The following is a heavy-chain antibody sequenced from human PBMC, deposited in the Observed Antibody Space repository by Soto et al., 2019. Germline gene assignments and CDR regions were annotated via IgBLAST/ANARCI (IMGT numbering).Heavy chain of an antibody. J-gene: IGHJ4*02. CDR2: ISSSSSTI. Sequence: EVQLVESGGGLVQPGGSLRLSCAASGFTFSSYSMNWVRQAPGKGLEWVSYISSSSSTINYADSVKGRFTISRDNAKNSLYLQMNSLRDEDTAVYYCARGWEYSGSYYDYWGQGTLVTVSS. CDR1: GFTFSSYS. V-gene: IGHV3-48*02. D-gene: IGHD3-10*01. CDR3: ARGWEYSGSYYDY.